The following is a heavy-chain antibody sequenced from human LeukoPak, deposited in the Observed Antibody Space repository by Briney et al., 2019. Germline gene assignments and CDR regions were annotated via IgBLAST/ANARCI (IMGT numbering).Heavy chain of an antibody. CDR2: IYYSGST. CDR1: GGSISSYY. Sequence: SETLSLTCTVSGGSISSYYWSWIRQPPGKGLEWIGYIYYSGSTNYNPSLKSRVTISVDTSKNQFSLKLSSVTAADTAVYYCARGLTDVLGGRAARRGNNWFDPWGQGTLVTVSS. CDR3: ARGLTDVLGGRAARRGNNWFDP. J-gene: IGHJ5*02. V-gene: IGHV4-59*01. D-gene: IGHD6-6*01.